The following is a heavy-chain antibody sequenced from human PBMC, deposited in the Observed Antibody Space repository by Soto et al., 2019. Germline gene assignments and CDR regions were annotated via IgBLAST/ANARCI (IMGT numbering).Heavy chain of an antibody. J-gene: IGHJ5*02. CDR1: GGSISSYY. CDR2: IYTSGST. CDR3: ARDRSLWFGELSSGILDHWFDP. D-gene: IGHD3-10*01. Sequence: QVQLQESGPGLVKPSETLSLTCTVSGGSISSYYWSWIRQPAGKGLEWIGRIYTSGSTNYNPSLKGRVTMSVDTSKNQSSLKLSSVTAADTAVYYCARDRSLWFGELSSGILDHWFDPWGQGTLVTVSS. V-gene: IGHV4-4*07.